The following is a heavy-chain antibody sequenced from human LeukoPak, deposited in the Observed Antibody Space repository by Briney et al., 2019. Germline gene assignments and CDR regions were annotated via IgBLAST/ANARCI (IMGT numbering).Heavy chain of an antibody. CDR2: INHSGST. CDR3: AGRGSSSGWLFSRFDP. CDR1: GGSFSGYY. D-gene: IGHD6-19*01. J-gene: IGHJ5*02. Sequence: SETLSLTCAVYGGSFSGYYWSWIRQPPGKGLEWIGEINHSGSTNYNPSLKSRVTISVDTSKNQFSLKLSSVTAADTAVYYCAGRGSSSGWLFSRFDPWGQGTLVTVSS. V-gene: IGHV4-34*01.